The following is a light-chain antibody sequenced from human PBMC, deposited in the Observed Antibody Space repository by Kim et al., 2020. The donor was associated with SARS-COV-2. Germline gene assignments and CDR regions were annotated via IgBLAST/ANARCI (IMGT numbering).Light chain of an antibody. CDR3: QSYDSSLSGVV. V-gene: IGLV1-40*03. CDR2: GNS. J-gene: IGLJ2*01. CDR1: SANVVAGYE. Sequence: RVTISCTRSSANVVAGYEFHSYQQLPGTAPHLLIYGNSNRPSGVPDRFSGSKSGASASLAITGLQAEDEADYYCQSYDSSLSGVVFGGGTQLTVL.